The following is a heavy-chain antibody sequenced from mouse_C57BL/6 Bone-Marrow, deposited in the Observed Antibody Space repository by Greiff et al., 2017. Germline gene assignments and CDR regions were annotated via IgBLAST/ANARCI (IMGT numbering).Heavy chain of an antibody. D-gene: IGHD1-1*01. V-gene: IGHV2-2*01. CDR3: ATLLRSFDD. CDR2: IWSGGST. J-gene: IGHJ2*01. Sequence: VKLMESGPGLVQPSQSLSITCTVSGFSLTSYGVHWVRQSPGKGLEWLGVIWSGGSTDYNAAFISRLSISKDNSKSQVFFKMNSEQADDTDIDYGATLLRSFDDWGQGTTLTVSS. CDR1: GFSLTSYG.